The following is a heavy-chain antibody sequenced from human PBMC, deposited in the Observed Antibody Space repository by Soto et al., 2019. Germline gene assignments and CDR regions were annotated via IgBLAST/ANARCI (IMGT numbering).Heavy chain of an antibody. CDR2: ISSDGNNK. J-gene: IGHJ5*02. V-gene: IGHV3-30*18. CDR3: AKDLLPNTVTTCGS. CDR1: GFTVDSYG. Sequence: QVQLVESGGGVVQPGRSLRLSCSAAGFTVDSYGMHWVRQSPGKCLWWVAVISSDGNNKYYADSVKGRFTISRDNFKKTLYLEMSSLRADDTAVYYCAKDLLPNTVTTCGSWGQGTMGTVSS. D-gene: IGHD4-17*01.